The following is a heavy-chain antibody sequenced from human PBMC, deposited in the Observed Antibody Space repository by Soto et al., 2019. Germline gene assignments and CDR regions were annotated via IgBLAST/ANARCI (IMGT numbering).Heavy chain of an antibody. CDR3: ARGRFMVAATSDYYFDY. J-gene: IGHJ4*02. CDR1: GGSFSGYY. D-gene: IGHD2-15*01. V-gene: IGHV4-34*01. CDR2: INHSGST. Sequence: PSETLSLTCAVYGGSFSGYYWSWIRQPPGKGLEWIGEINHSGSTNYNPSLKSRVTISVDTSKNQFSLKLSPVTAADTAVYYCARGRFMVAATSDYYFDYWGQGTLVTV.